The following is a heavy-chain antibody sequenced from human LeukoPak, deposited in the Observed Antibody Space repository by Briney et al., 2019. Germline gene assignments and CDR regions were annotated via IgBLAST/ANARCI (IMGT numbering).Heavy chain of an antibody. V-gene: IGHV3-74*01. CDR3: ATLKKVAFGMNY. CDR1: GFTFSSYW. Sequence: GGSLRLSCAASGFTFSSYWMHWVRQAPGKGLVWVSRINSDGSSTSYADSVKGRFTIARDNAKNTLYLQMNSLRAEDTAVYYCATLKKVAFGMNYWGQGTLVTVSS. J-gene: IGHJ4*02. CDR2: INSDGSST. D-gene: IGHD3-10*01.